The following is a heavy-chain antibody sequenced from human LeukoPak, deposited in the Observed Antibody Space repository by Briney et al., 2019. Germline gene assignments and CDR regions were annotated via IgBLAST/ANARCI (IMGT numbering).Heavy chain of an antibody. CDR2: ISFDGSEK. J-gene: IGHJ4*02. D-gene: IGHD2-2*01. CDR1: GSTFSTYG. CDR3: ARGHLEYCTTTSCYVFDS. Sequence: GGSLRLSCVASGSTFSTYGMHWVRQARSRGLEWVAVISFDGSEKYYADSVKDRFTISRGYSRNTLYLEMNSLRADDTAVYYCARGHLEYCTTTSCYVFDSWGQGTLVTVSS. V-gene: IGHV3-30*19.